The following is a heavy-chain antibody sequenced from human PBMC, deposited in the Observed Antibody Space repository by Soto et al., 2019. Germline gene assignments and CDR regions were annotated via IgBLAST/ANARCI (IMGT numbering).Heavy chain of an antibody. J-gene: IGHJ5*02. CDR1: GFTFSAYS. Sequence: EVQLVESGGGLVQPGGSLRLSCVASGFTFSAYSMNWVRQAPGKGPEWLSYISGNNANIYYADSARGRFTISRDNAKRSLFLQIHSLRDEYTAVYCCARPVYTVVTPIDLWCQGTLVSVSS. CDR2: ISGNNANI. V-gene: IGHV3-48*02. D-gene: IGHD3-16*01. CDR3: ARPVYTVVTPIDL.